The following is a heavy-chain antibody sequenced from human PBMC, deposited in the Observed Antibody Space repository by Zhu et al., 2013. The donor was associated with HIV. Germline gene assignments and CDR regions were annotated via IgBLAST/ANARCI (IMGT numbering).Heavy chain of an antibody. J-gene: IGHJ4*02. CDR2: MNPNSGNT. CDR3: ARGRDADGFIYAH. D-gene: IGHD2-21*01. V-gene: IGHV1-8*01. CDR1: GYTFSKYD. Sequence: LVQSGAEVRKPGASVKVSCKASGYTFSKYDINWVRQATGQGLEWMGWMNPNSGNTGYGQKFQGRVSMTRNMSIATAYMELSNLRSEDTAVYYCARGRDADGFIYAHWGQGSLVTVSS.